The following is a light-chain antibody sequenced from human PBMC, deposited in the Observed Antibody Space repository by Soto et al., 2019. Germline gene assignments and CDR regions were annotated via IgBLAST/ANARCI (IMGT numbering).Light chain of an antibody. V-gene: IGKV3-15*01. CDR2: GAS. CDR3: QQYNNWPLT. CDR1: QSVTSN. J-gene: IGKJ4*01. Sequence: EIVKTQSPATLSVSPGERVTLSCRASQSVTSNLAWYQQKPGQPPRRLIYGASTRATGIPARFSGSGSGTEFTLTISSLQSEDFAVYYCQQYNNWPLTFGGGTKVEIK.